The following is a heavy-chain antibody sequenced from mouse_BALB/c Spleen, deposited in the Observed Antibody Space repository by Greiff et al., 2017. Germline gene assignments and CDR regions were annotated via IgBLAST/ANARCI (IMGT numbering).Heavy chain of an antibody. CDR1: GYAFSSYW. D-gene: IGHD3-3*01. CDR2: IYPGDGDT. J-gene: IGHJ1*01. V-gene: IGHV1-80*01. Sequence: QVQLQQSGAGLVRPASSVKISCTASGYAFSSYWMNWVKQRPGQGLEWIGQIYPGDGDTNYNGKFKGKATLTAHKSSSTDYMQLSSLTSEDSAVYFCGGCGEGDWYFDVWGAGSTGTVSA. CDR3: GGCGEGDWYFDV.